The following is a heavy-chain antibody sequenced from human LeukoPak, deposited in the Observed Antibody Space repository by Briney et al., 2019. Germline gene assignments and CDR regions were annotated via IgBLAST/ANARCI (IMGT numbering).Heavy chain of an antibody. Sequence: GGSLRLSCSASGFSLSDYGMSWVRQAPGKGLEWVSYITMNSVRFYADSVKGRFTISRDNDKNSVYLQMNSLRDEDTAVYYCARDPRTKVTGPYGLDVWGQGTTVTVSS. CDR2: ITMNSVR. J-gene: IGHJ6*02. CDR1: GFSLSDYG. CDR3: ARDPRTKVTGPYGLDV. D-gene: IGHD7-27*01. V-gene: IGHV3-48*02.